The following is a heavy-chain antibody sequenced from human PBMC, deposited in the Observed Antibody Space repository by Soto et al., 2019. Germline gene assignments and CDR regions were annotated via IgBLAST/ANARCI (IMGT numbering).Heavy chain of an antibody. CDR3: ARRYGGSIDY. Sequence: QVQLQESGPGLVKPSETLSLTCTVSGGSISSYYWSWIRQPPGKGLEWIGYIYYSGSTNYNPSLKSRVFISVDTSKNQFSLKLSSVTAADTAVYYCARRYGGSIDYWGQGTLVTVSS. V-gene: IGHV4-59*08. CDR2: IYYSGST. D-gene: IGHD2-15*01. J-gene: IGHJ4*02. CDR1: GGSISSYY.